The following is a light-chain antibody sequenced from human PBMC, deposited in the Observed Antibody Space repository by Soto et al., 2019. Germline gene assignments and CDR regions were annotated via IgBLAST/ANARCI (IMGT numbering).Light chain of an antibody. CDR3: QQRSDWPLT. V-gene: IGKV3-11*01. Sequence: EIVLTQSPATLSLSPGERATLSCRASQSVSSYLAWYQQKPGQAPRLLMYEASTRATGIPARFSGGGSGTDFTLTISRLEPEDFAVYYCQQRSDWPLTFGQGTKVDIK. J-gene: IGKJ1*01. CDR2: EAS. CDR1: QSVSSY.